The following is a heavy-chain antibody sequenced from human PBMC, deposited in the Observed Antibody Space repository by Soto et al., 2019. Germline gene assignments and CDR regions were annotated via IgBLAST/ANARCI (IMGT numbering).Heavy chain of an antibody. V-gene: IGHV5-51*04. CDR3: AASIFYYGMDV. CDR1: GYTFTNYW. Sequence: GESLKISCKGSGYTFTNYWIGWVRQMPGKGLEWVGIIYPGDSDTKYNPSFQGQVTISADKPITTTYLQWSSLKASDTAIYYCAASIFYYGMDVWGQGTTVTVSS. CDR2: IYPGDSDT. J-gene: IGHJ6*02.